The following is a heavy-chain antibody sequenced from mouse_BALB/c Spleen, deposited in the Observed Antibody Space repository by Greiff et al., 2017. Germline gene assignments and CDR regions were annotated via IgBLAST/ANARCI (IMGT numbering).Heavy chain of an antibody. Sequence: EVQLVESGGDLVKPGGSLKLSCAASGFTFSSYGMSWVRQTPDKRLEWVATISSGGSYTYYPDSVKGRFTISRDNAKNTLYLQMSSLKSEDTAMYYCARHEGEGNFDYWGQGTTLTVSS. J-gene: IGHJ2*01. CDR3: ARHEGEGNFDY. CDR2: ISSGGSYT. CDR1: GFTFSSYG. V-gene: IGHV5-6*01.